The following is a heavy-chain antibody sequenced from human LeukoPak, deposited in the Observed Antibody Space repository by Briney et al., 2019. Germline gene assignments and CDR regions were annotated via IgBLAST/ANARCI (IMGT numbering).Heavy chain of an antibody. CDR3: TRQPTTLDGSKFMSTDH. CDR2: ISGSGGST. J-gene: IGHJ4*02. Sequence: GGSLRLSCAASGFTFSSYAMSWVRQAPGKGLEWVSAISGSGGSTYYADSVKGRFTISRDNSKNTLYLQMNSLRAEDTAVYYCTRQPTTLDGSKFMSTDHWGQGTLVTVSS. D-gene: IGHD5/OR15-5a*01. CDR1: GFTFSSYA. V-gene: IGHV3-23*01.